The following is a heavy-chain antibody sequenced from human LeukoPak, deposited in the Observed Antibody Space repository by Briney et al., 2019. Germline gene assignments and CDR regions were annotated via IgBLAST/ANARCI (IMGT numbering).Heavy chain of an antibody. J-gene: IGHJ4*02. CDR3: ARGDYGEDY. V-gene: IGHV4-34*01. Sequence: SETLSLTCAVYGGSFSGYYWSWIRQPPGKGLEWIGEINHSGSTNYNPSLKSRVTISVDTSKNQFSLKLSSVTAADTAVYYCARGDYGEDYWGQGTLVSVSS. CDR2: INHSGST. D-gene: IGHD4-17*01. CDR1: GGSFSGYY.